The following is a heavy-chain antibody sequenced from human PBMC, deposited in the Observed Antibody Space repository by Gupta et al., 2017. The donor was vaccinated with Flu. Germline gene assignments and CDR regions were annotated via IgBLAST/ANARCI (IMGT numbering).Heavy chain of an antibody. D-gene: IGHD3-10*01. Sequence: QLQLQESGPGLVKPSETLSLTCTVSGGSISSSSYYWGWVRQPPGKGLEWIGTIYYSGNTYYNPSLKSRVTMSVDTSKNQFSLRLNSVTAADTAIYYCARRGGSGRSLDYWGQGTLVTVSS. V-gene: IGHV4-39*01. CDR1: GGSISSSSYY. CDR3: ARRGGSGRSLDY. CDR2: IYYSGNT. J-gene: IGHJ4*02.